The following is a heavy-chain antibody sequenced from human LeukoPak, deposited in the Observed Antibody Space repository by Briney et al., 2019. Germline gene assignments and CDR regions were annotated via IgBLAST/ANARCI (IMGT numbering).Heavy chain of an antibody. Sequence: TGGSLRLSCAASGFTFSSYAMSWVRQAPGKGLEWVSAISGSGGSTYYADSVKGRFTISRDNSKNTLYLQMNSLRAEDTAVYYCAKQGYSSGWYQPFDIWGQGTMVTVSS. J-gene: IGHJ3*02. CDR1: GFTFSSYA. V-gene: IGHV3-23*01. CDR3: AKQGYSSGWYQPFDI. D-gene: IGHD6-19*01. CDR2: ISGSGGST.